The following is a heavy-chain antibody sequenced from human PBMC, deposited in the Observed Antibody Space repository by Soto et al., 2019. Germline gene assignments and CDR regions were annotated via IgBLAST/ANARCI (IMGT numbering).Heavy chain of an antibody. CDR2: IYYSGST. Sequence: SETLSLTCTVSGGSISSGDYYWSWIRQPPGKGLEWIGYIYYSGSTYYNPSLKSRVTISVDTSKNQFSLKLSSVTAADTAVYYCARGLTIFGVVNLNWFDPWGQGTLVTVSS. CDR1: GGSISSGDYY. CDR3: ARGLTIFGVVNLNWFDP. D-gene: IGHD3-3*01. J-gene: IGHJ5*02. V-gene: IGHV4-30-4*01.